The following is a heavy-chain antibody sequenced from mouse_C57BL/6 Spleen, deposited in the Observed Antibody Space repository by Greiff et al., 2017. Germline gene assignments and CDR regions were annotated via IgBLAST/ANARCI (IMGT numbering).Heavy chain of an antibody. J-gene: IGHJ3*01. CDR1: GFTFSSYA. CDR3: TRGDRNGAY. Sequence: EVNLVESGEGLVKPGGSLKLSCAASGFTFSSYAMSWVRQTPEKRLEWVAYISSGGDYIYYADTVKGRFTISRDNARNALYLQMSSLKSEDTAMYYCTRGDRNGAYWGQGTLVTVSA. V-gene: IGHV5-9-1*02. CDR2: ISSGGDYI. D-gene: IGHD3-3*01.